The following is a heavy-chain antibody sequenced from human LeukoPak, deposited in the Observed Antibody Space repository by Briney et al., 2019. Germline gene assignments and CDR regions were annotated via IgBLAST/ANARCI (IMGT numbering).Heavy chain of an antibody. CDR2: IYYSGST. D-gene: IGHD3-22*01. CDR3: ARVREYYDSSGYYFYYFDY. V-gene: IGHV4-59*01. Sequence: PSETLSLTCTVSGGSISSYYWSWIRHPPGKGLEWIGYIYYSGSTNYNPSLKSRVTISVDTSKNQFSLKLGSVTAADTAVYYCARVREYYDSSGYYFYYFDYWGQGTLVSVSS. J-gene: IGHJ4*02. CDR1: GGSISSYY.